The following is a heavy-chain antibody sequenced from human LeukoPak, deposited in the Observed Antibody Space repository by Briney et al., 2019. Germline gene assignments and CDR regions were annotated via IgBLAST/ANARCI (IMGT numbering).Heavy chain of an antibody. V-gene: IGHV4-34*01. Sequence: GSLRLSCAASGFTFSSYAMSWVRQAPGKGLEWIGEINHSGSTNYNPSLKSRVTISVDTSKNQFSLKLSSVTAADTAVYYCARFHPVAARPIDYWGQGTLVTVSS. CDR3: ARFHPVAARPIDY. CDR2: INHSGST. CDR1: GFTFSSYA. D-gene: IGHD6-6*01. J-gene: IGHJ4*02.